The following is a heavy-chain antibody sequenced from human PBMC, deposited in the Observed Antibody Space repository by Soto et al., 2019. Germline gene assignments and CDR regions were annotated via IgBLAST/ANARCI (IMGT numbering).Heavy chain of an antibody. J-gene: IGHJ6*02. CDR1: GFTFRSYG. Sequence: QVQLVESGGGVVQPGRSLRLSCAASGFTFRSYGMHWVRQAPGKGLEWVAVIWNEGSERYYADAVKGRFTISRDNSKNTLDLQMNGMRAEHTAVYYCAIDRAGVGYNIDVWGQGTTVTVSS. V-gene: IGHV3-33*01. D-gene: IGHD5-12*01. CDR3: AIDRAGVGYNIDV. CDR2: IWNEGSER.